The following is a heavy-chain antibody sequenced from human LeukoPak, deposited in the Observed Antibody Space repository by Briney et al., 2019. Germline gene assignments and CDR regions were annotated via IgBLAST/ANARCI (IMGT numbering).Heavy chain of an antibody. V-gene: IGHV3-30*03. CDR3: ASGRRGDYYDSSGYYDY. J-gene: IGHJ4*02. Sequence: ARSLTLSCAASASTFSRYGMHWVRQAPGKGLEWVAAIPYDGSNKYYADSVKGRFTISRDNSKNTLYLQMNSLRAEDTAVYYCASGRRGDYYDSSGYYDYWGQGTLVTVSS. CDR2: IPYDGSNK. D-gene: IGHD3-22*01. CDR1: ASTFSRYG.